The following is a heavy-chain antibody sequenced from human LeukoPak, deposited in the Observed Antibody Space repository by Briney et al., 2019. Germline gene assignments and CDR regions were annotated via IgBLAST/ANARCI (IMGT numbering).Heavy chain of an antibody. CDR2: IYYSGST. V-gene: IGHV4-59*01. CDR1: GGSISSYY. J-gene: IGHJ3*02. Sequence: SETLSLTCTVSGGSISSYYWSRIRQPPGKGLEWIGYIYYSGSTKYNPSLKSRVTISVDTSKNQFSLKLSSVTAADTAVYYCARPQNDAFDIWGQGTMVTVSS. CDR3: ARPQNDAFDI.